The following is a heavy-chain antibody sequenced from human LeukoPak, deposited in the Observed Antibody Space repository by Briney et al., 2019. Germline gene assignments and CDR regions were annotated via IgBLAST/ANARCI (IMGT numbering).Heavy chain of an antibody. CDR1: GXTFNNHS. J-gene: IGHJ4*02. CDR2: ISFSSTYI. Sequence: PGGSLRLSCAASGXTFNNHSMNWVRQAPGKGLEWVSSISFSSTYIYYADSVKGRFTISRDNAKSSLFLQMSNLRAEDTAVYYCARDPTLVGTHAFDYWGQGTLVTVSS. V-gene: IGHV3-21*01. D-gene: IGHD3-10*01. CDR3: ARDPTLVGTHAFDY.